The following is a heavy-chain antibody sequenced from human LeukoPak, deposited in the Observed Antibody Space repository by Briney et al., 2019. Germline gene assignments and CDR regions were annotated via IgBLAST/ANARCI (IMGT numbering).Heavy chain of an antibody. Sequence: GGSLRLSCAASGFTFSSYIMNWVRRAPGKGLEWVSSITSRSSYIYYADSAKGRFTISRDNAKSSLYLQMNSLRAEDTAVYYCARRGSSGNTPEAFDMWGQGTLVTVSS. CDR3: ARRGSSGNTPEAFDM. D-gene: IGHD3-22*01. CDR1: GFTFSSYI. CDR2: ITSRSSYI. V-gene: IGHV3-21*01. J-gene: IGHJ3*02.